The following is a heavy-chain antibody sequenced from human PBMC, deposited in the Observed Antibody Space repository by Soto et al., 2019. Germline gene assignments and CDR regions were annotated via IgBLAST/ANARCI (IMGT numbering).Heavy chain of an antibody. CDR1: GGSISGYY. CDR2: IYYTGGP. J-gene: IGHJ3*02. CDR3: ARRIGKWGFDI. Sequence: GQLSETLSLTCTVPGGSISGYYWSWIRQPPGEGLEWVGNIYYTGGPKYNPSLKSRVTVSVDTSRNQFSLKLSSVTAADTAVYYCARRIGKWGFDIWGPGTMVTVSS. V-gene: IGHV4-59*08. D-gene: IGHD7-27*01.